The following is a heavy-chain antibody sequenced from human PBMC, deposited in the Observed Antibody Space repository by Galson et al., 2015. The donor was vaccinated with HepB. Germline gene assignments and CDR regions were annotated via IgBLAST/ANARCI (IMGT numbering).Heavy chain of an antibody. Sequence: SETLSLTCAVYGGSFSGYYWSWIRQPPGKGLEWIGEINHSGSTNYNPSLKSRVTISVDTSKNQFSLKLSSVTAADTAVYYCARGRRRPGRSVVTAIIDSHRYFDLWGRGTLVTVSS. V-gene: IGHV4-34*01. CDR1: GGSFSGYY. CDR3: ARGRRRPGRSVVTAIIDSHRYFDL. CDR2: INHSGST. J-gene: IGHJ2*01. D-gene: IGHD2-21*02.